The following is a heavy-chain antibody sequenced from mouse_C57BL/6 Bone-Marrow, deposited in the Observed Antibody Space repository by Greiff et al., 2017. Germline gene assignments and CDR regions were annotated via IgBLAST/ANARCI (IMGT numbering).Heavy chain of an antibody. Sequence: VQLQQPGAELVRPGSSVKLSCKASGYTFTSYWMDWVKQRPGQGLEWIGNIYPSDSETHYNQKFKDKATLTVDKSSSTAYMQLSSLTSEDSAVYYCAYYYGSSGYWYFDVWGTGTTVTVSS. CDR3: AYYYGSSGYWYFDV. D-gene: IGHD1-1*01. J-gene: IGHJ1*03. CDR1: GYTFTSYW. V-gene: IGHV1-61*01. CDR2: IYPSDSET.